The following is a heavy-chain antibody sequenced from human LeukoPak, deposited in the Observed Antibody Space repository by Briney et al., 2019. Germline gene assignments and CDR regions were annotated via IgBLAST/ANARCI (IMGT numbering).Heavy chain of an antibody. CDR1: GGSITNDY. Sequence: SESLSLTCTVSGGSITNDYWAWIWQTPGKGLERIGYTHDRGDSNYNPSLRSRVTISIDTSKNQFSLKLTSVTAADTAVYYCARDRSAAPADYWGQGTLVTVSS. CDR2: THDRGDS. J-gene: IGHJ4*02. V-gene: IGHV4-59*13. CDR3: ARDRSAAPADY. D-gene: IGHD6-13*01.